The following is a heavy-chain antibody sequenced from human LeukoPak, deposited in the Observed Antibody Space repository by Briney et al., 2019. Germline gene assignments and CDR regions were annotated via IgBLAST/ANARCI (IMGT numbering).Heavy chain of an antibody. CDR2: IYTSGST. Sequence: PSQTLSLTCTVSGGSISSGSYYWSWIRQPAGKGLEWIGRIYTSGSTNYNPSLKSRVTISVDTSKNQFSLKLSSVTAADTAVYYCARDHRTSWHYYYMDVWGQGTLVTVSS. J-gene: IGHJ6*03. D-gene: IGHD2-2*01. CDR3: ARDHRTSWHYYYMDV. CDR1: GGSISSGSYY. V-gene: IGHV4-61*02.